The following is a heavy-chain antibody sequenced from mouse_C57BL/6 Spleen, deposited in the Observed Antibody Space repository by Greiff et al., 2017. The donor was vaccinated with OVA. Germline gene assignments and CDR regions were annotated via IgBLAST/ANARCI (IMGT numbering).Heavy chain of an antibody. CDR3: ARQRDGSDAMDY. V-gene: IGHV5-6*02. Sequence: DVKLVESGGDLVKPGGSLKLSCAASGFTFSSYGMSWVRQTPDKRLEWVATISSGGSYTYYPDSVKGRFTISRDNAKNTLYLQMSSLKSEDTAMYYCARQRDGSDAMDYWGQGTSVTVSS. CDR1: GFTFSSYG. D-gene: IGHD1-1*01. CDR2: ISSGGSYT. J-gene: IGHJ4*01.